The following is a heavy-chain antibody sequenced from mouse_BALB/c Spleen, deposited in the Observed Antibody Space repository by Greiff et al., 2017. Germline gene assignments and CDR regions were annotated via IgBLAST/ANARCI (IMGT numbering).Heavy chain of an antibody. CDR3: ARHEGLRRAMDD. J-gene: IGHJ4*01. Sequence: EVMLVESGGDLVKPGGSLTLSCAVSGFTFSSYGMSWVRQTPDKRLEWVATISSGGSYTYYPDSVKGRFTISRDNAKNTLYLQMSSLKSEDTAMYYCARHEGLRRAMDDWGQGTSVTVSS. CDR1: GFTFSSYG. CDR2: ISSGGSYT. D-gene: IGHD2-4*01. V-gene: IGHV5-6*01.